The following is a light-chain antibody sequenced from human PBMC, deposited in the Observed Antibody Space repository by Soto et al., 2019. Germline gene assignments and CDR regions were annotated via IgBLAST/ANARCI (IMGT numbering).Light chain of an antibody. CDR1: QSVSSN. Sequence: EIVMTQSPATLYVSPGERDTLSCRASQSVSSNLAWYQQKPGQAPRLLIYGASTRATGIPARFSGSGSGTEFTLSISSLQSEDFAVYYCQHYNNWPRTFGQGTKVEIK. V-gene: IGKV3-15*01. J-gene: IGKJ1*01. CDR2: GAS. CDR3: QHYNNWPRT.